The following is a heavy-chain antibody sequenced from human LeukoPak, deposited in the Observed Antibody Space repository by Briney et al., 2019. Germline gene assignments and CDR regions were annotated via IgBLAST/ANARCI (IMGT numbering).Heavy chain of an antibody. D-gene: IGHD6-13*01. V-gene: IGHV4-59*10. CDR2: IYDSGDS. Sequence: SETLSLTCAVYGGSFSGYYWSWIRQPAGKGLEWIGRIYDSGDSFYNPSLESRVTMSVDTSKNQFSLKLTSVTAADTAVYYCARGPTTGYSDCWGQGTLVTVSS. J-gene: IGHJ4*02. CDR1: GGSFSGYY. CDR3: ARGPTTGYSDC.